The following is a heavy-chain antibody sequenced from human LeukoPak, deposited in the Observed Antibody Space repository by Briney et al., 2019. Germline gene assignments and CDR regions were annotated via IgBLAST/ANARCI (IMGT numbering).Heavy chain of an antibody. CDR2: IRYDGSNK. CDR3: ARDRGDDYGDYEASYYFDY. D-gene: IGHD4-17*01. Sequence: PGGSLRLSCAASGFTFSSYGMHWVRQAPGKGLEWVAFIRYDGSNKYYADSVKGRFTISRDNSKNTLYLQMNSLRAEDTAVYYCARDRGDDYGDYEASYYFDYWGQGTLVTVSS. CDR1: GFTFSSYG. V-gene: IGHV3-30*02. J-gene: IGHJ4*02.